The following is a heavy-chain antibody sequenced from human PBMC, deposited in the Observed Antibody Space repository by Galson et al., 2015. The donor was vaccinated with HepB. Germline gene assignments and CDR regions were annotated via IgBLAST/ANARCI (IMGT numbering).Heavy chain of an antibody. CDR3: ARDFRGDSRGYYYDAFDM. CDR2: ITSSSTYI. CDR1: GLTFSTYS. V-gene: IGHV3-21*01. J-gene: IGHJ3*02. Sequence: SLRLSCAASGLTFSTYSMNWVRQAPGKGLEWVSSITSSSTYIYYADSVKGRFTISRDNAKNSLYLQMNSLRAEDTAVYYCARDFRGDSRGYYYDAFDMWGQGTMVTVSS. D-gene: IGHD3-22*01.